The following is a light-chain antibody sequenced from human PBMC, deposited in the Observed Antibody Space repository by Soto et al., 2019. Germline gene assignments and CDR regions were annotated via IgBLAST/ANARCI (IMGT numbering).Light chain of an antibody. J-gene: IGLJ1*01. V-gene: IGLV2-14*03. CDR3: ASYTTSSTYA. CDR2: DVS. CDR1: SSDVGAFNY. Sequence: QSALTQPASVSGSPGQSIAISCTGTSSDVGAFNYVSWYQQHPGKAPKFMIFDVSSRPSGVSDRFSGSKSGHTASLTISGHQTEDEADYYCASYTTSSTYAFASGTKVTVL.